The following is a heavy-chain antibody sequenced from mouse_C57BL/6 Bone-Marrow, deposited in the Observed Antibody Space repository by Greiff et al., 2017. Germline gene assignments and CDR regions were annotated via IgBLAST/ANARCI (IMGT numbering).Heavy chain of an antibody. J-gene: IGHJ2*01. CDR3: ARRDGTYFDY. CDR2: ISSGGSYT. V-gene: IGHV5-6*02. CDR1: GFTFSSYG. D-gene: IGHD4-1*01. Sequence: EVKLVESGGDLVKPGGSLTLSCAASGFTFSSYGMSWVRQTPDKRLEWVATISSGGSYTYYPDSVKGRFTISRDNAKNTLYLQMSSLKSEDTAMYYCARRDGTYFDYWGQGTTLTVSS.